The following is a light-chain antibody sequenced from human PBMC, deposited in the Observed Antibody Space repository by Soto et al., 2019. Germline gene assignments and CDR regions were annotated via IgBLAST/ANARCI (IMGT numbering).Light chain of an antibody. J-gene: IGLJ1*01. CDR3: STYTSRTPYV. Sequence: QSVLTQPASASGSPGQSITISCTGTSSDVGGYNYVSWYQQHPGTAPKLMIYEVTNRPSGASNRSSGSKSGNTASLTICVLHAEDEAYYYCSTYTSRTPYVFGTGTKVTVL. CDR2: EVT. V-gene: IGLV2-14*01. CDR1: SSDVGGYNY.